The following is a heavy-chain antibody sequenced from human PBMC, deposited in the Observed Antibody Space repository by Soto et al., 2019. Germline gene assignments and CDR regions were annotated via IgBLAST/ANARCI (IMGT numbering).Heavy chain of an antibody. V-gene: IGHV3-9*01. CDR3: AASRSYCLDY. Sequence: EVQLVEFGGGLEQPGRSLRLSCAASGFTFDDYAMHWVRQTPGKGPEWVSGISWNSINIDYADSVKGRFTISRDNAKNFLSLQMNSLRAEDTALYYCAASRSYCLDYWGQGTLVTVSS. CDR2: ISWNSINI. J-gene: IGHJ4*02. CDR1: GFTFDDYA. D-gene: IGHD3-10*01.